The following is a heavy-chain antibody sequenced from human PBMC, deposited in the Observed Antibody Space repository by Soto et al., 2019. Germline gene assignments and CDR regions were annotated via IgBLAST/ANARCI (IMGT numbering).Heavy chain of an antibody. CDR1: DGSISSYY. CDR2: IYSSGST. D-gene: IGHD6-13*01. J-gene: IGHJ6*02. V-gene: IGHV4-4*07. Sequence: QVQLQESGPGLVKPSETLSLTCSVSDGSISSYYWNWIRQPAGKGLEWIGRIYSSGSTNYNPSLKSRVTRSVDTSKNQFSLKLSSVTAADTAVYYCGRESYAAAAGTYRGHYYGLDVWGQGTTVTVSS. CDR3: GRESYAAAAGTYRGHYYGLDV.